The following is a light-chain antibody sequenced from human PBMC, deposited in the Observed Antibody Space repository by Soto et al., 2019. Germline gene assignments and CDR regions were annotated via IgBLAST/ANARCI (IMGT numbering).Light chain of an antibody. V-gene: IGKV3-11*01. J-gene: IGKJ5*01. Sequence: EIVLTQSPATLSLSPGESATLSCRASQSVSNFLVWYQQKPGQAPRLLIYDASNRATGIPARFSGSGSGTDFTLTISSLEPEDFAVYYCQQRRNWPPITFGQGTRLEN. CDR3: QQRRNWPPIT. CDR2: DAS. CDR1: QSVSNF.